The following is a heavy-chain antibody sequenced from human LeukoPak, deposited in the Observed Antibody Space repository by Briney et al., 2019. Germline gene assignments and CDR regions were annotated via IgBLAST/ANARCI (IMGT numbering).Heavy chain of an antibody. V-gene: IGHV4-34*01. Sequence: SETLSLTCAVYGGSFSGYYWSWIRQPPGKGLEWIGEINHSGSTNYNPSLKSRVTISVDTSKNQFSLKLSSVTAADTAVYYCARRTGYSTSRLGYWGQGTLVTVSS. CDR2: INHSGST. J-gene: IGHJ4*02. CDR1: GGSFSGYY. CDR3: ARRTGYSTSRLGY. D-gene: IGHD6-13*01.